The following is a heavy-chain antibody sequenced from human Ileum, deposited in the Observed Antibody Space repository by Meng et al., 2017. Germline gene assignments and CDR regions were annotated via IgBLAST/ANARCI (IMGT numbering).Heavy chain of an antibody. J-gene: IGHJ6*02. CDR1: GYTFTSYH. V-gene: IGHV1-46*01. Sequence: ASVKVSCKASGYTFTSYHIHWVRHAPGQGLQWMGLISPSGGSTNYAQKFQGRLTMTSDTSTSTAYMELSNLKSEDTALYHCARGHIAGEVRLGLDVWGQGTTVTVSS. CDR3: ARGHIAGEVRLGLDV. CDR2: ISPSGGST. D-gene: IGHD6-13*01.